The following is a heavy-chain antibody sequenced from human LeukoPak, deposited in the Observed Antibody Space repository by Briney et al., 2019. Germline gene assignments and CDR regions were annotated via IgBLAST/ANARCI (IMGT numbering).Heavy chain of an antibody. D-gene: IGHD2-2*01. V-gene: IGHV3-74*01. J-gene: IGHJ4*02. CDR2: INSDGSWT. CDR1: GNYW. CDR3: VSFYETN. Sequence: GGSLRLSCAASGNYWMHWVRQAPGKGLVWVSHINSDGSWTGYADSVKGRFTISKDNAKNTVYLQMNNLRAEDTAVYYCVSFYETNWGRGILVTVSS.